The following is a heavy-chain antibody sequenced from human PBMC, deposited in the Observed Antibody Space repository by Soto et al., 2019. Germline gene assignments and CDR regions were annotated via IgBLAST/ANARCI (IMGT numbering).Heavy chain of an antibody. D-gene: IGHD2-15*01. V-gene: IGHV3-48*02. J-gene: IGHJ4*02. Sequence: PGGSLRLSCAASEFTFSIYSMIWVRQAPGKGLEWLSYITSTSSTMYYADSVKGRFTISRDNAKNSLYLQMNSLRDEDTAVYYCARLGFCGGGSCQRIPDYWGQGTLVTVSS. CDR3: ARLGFCGGGSCQRIPDY. CDR2: ITSTSSTM. CDR1: EFTFSIYS.